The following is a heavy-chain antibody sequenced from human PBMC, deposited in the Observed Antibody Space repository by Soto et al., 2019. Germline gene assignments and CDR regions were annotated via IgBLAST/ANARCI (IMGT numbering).Heavy chain of an antibody. CDR2: IIPIFGTA. J-gene: IGHJ6*02. V-gene: IGHV1-69*01. CDR1: GGTFSSYA. D-gene: IGHD2-2*01. CDR3: ARDIVVVPASSYYYYGMDV. Sequence: QVQLVQSGAEVKKPGSSVKDSCKASGGTFSSYAISWVRQAPGQGLEWMGGIIPIFGTANYAQKFQGRVTITADESTSTAYMELSSLRSEDTAVYYCARDIVVVPASSYYYYGMDVWGQGTTVTVSS.